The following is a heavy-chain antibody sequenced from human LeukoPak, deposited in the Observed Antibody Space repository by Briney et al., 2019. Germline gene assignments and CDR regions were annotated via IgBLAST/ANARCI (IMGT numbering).Heavy chain of an antibody. CDR2: INHSGST. V-gene: IGHV4-34*01. Sequence: SETLSLTCAVYGGSFSGYYWSWIRQPPGKGLEWIGKINHSGSTNYNPSLKSRVTISVDTSKNQFSLKLSSVTAADTAVYYCASHIVATSGDYYYYGMDVWGQGTTVTVSS. CDR1: GGSFSGYY. D-gene: IGHD5-12*01. CDR3: ASHIVATSGDYYYYGMDV. J-gene: IGHJ6*02.